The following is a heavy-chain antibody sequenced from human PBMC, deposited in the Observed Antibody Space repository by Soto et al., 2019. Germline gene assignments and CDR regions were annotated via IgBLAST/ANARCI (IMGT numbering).Heavy chain of an antibody. CDR3: ASNDYSNYGIDY. CDR2: IYYSGST. Sequence: LSLTCTVSGGSISSGGYYWSWIRQHPGKGLEWIGYIYYSGSTYYNPSLKSRVTISVDTSKNQFSLKLSSVTAADTAVYYCASNDYSNYGIDYWGQGTLVTVSS. J-gene: IGHJ4*02. V-gene: IGHV4-31*03. D-gene: IGHD4-4*01. CDR1: GGSISSGGYY.